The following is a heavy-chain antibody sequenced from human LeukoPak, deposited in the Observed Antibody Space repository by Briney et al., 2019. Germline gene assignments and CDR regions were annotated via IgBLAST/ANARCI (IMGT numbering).Heavy chain of an antibody. J-gene: IGHJ4*02. V-gene: IGHV1-3*03. CDR2: IDAGNGRT. D-gene: IGHD6-19*01. CDR3: AREGRYSSGWYDYCYPFDY. CDR1: GYDFTKYA. Sequence: PGASVKVSCKASGYDFTKYAVQWVRQAPGQRLEWMGWIDAGNGRTKYSQDFQGRVTITRDTSASIAYMELSSLRSDDMAVYYCAREGRYSSGWYDYCYPFDYWGQGTLVTVSS.